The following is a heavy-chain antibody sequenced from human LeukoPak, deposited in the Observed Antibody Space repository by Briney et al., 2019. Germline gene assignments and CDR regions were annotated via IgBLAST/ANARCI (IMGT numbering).Heavy chain of an antibody. CDR2: IYYTGST. Sequence: SETLSLTCTVSGDSINSYYWTWIRQAPGKGLEWIGYIYYTGSTNYSPSLKSRVTISVDTSKNQFSLKLSSVTAADTAVYYCARGGSYYGSGSYPDYWGQGTLVTVSS. V-gene: IGHV4-59*01. CDR1: GDSINSYY. J-gene: IGHJ4*02. D-gene: IGHD3-10*01. CDR3: ARGGSYYGSGSYPDY.